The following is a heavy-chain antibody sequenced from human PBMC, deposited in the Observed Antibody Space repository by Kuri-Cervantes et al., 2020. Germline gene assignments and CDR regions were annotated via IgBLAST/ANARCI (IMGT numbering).Heavy chain of an antibody. Sequence: ASVKVSCKAFGYTFSSYAMHWVRQAPGQRLEWMGWINGAYGNTKYSQKLQGRVTITTDESTSTAYMELSSLRSEDTAVYYCARDRRRGFGERSYSYYYYMDVWGKGTTVTVSS. D-gene: IGHD3-10*01. CDR2: INGAYGNT. J-gene: IGHJ6*03. CDR1: GYTFSSYA. CDR3: ARDRRRGFGERSYSYYYYMDV. V-gene: IGHV1-3*01.